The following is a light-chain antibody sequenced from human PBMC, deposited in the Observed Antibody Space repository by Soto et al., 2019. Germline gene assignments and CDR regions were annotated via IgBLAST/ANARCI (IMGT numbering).Light chain of an antibody. V-gene: IGLV2-11*01. Sequence: HSALTQPRSVSGSPGQSVTISCTGTSSDVGGYNYVSWYQQHPGKAPKLMIYDVSKRPSGVPDRFSGSKSGNTASLTISGLQAEDEADYYCCSYAGSYTFWVFGGGTKVTVL. CDR1: SSDVGGYNY. J-gene: IGLJ2*01. CDR3: CSYAGSYTFWV. CDR2: DVS.